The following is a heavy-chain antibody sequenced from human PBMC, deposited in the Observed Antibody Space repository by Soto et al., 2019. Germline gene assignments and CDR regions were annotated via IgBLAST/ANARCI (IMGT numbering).Heavy chain of an antibody. Sequence: SVKVSCKASGGTFSSYAISWVRQAPGQGLEWMGGIIPIFGTANYAQKFQGRVTITADESTSTAYMELSSLRSEDTAVYYCASFPIAAAGRQPHYWGQGTLVTVSS. CDR3: ASFPIAAAGRQPHY. J-gene: IGHJ4*02. V-gene: IGHV1-69*13. CDR2: IIPIFGTA. D-gene: IGHD6-13*01. CDR1: GGTFSSYA.